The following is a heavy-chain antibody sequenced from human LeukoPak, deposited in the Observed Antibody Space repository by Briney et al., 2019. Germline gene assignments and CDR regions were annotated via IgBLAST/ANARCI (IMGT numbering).Heavy chain of an antibody. D-gene: IGHD2-2*01. CDR3: ARDRQECSSTSCYVAQNYYGMDV. Sequence: PGGSLRLSCAASGFTFSNYGMHWVRQAPGKGLEWVAVISYDGSNKYYADSVKGRFTISRDESKNTLYLQMNSLRPEDTAVYSCARDRQECSSTSCYVAQNYYGMDVWGQGTTVTVSS. J-gene: IGHJ6*02. CDR2: ISYDGSNK. V-gene: IGHV3-30*03. CDR1: GFTFSNYG.